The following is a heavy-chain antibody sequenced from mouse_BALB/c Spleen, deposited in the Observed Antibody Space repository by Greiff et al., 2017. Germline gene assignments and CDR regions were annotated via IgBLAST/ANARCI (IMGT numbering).Heavy chain of an antibody. CDR1: GYTFTSYT. CDR2: INPSSGYT. V-gene: IGHV1-4*01. J-gene: IGHJ3*01. CDR3: ARGGTAFAY. Sequence: VQLQQSGAELARPGASVKMSCKASGYTFTSYTMHWVKQRTGQGLEWIGYINPSSGYTNYNQKFKDKATLTADKSSSTAYMQLSSLTSEDSAVYYCARGGTAFAYWGQGTLVTVSA. D-gene: IGHD1-2*01.